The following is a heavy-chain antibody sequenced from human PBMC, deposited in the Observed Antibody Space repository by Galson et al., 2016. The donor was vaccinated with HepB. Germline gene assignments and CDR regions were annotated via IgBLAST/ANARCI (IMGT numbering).Heavy chain of an antibody. V-gene: IGHV1-69*06. CDR2: IIPIFGTT. J-gene: IGHJ4*02. Sequence: SVKVSCKASRGTFSRYAISWVRQAPGQGLEWMGGIIPIFGTTNYAKKFQGRVTMTEDTFTDTAYMELSSLRSEETAVYYCATSRIPTTVDYFGNWGQGTLVIVSS. CDR3: ATSRIPTTVDYFGN. CDR1: RGTFSRYA. D-gene: IGHD4-11*01.